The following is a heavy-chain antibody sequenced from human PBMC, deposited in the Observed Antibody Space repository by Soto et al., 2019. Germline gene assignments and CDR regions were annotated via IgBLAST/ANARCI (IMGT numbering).Heavy chain of an antibody. J-gene: IGHJ6*03. CDR2: ISSSSTYI. D-gene: IGHD2-2*01. CDR1: GFSFSRYT. Sequence: EVQLVESGGGLVKPGGSLRLSCAAAGFSFSRYTMNWVRQAPGKGLEWVSSISSSSTYIYYADSVKGRFIISRDNAKNSQDLHMNRLRADETAVYYCARLDYNSTSCYANGCYHHYYMEVWGKGTTVTV. CDR3: ARLDYNSTSCYANGCYHHYYMEV. V-gene: IGHV3-21*03.